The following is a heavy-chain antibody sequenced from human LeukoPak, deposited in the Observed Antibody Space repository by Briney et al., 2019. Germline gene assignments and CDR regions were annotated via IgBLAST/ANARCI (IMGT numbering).Heavy chain of an antibody. CDR2: ISGSGGST. Sequence: GGSLRLSCAASGFNLSSYAMSWVRQAPGKGLEWVSAISGSGGSTYYADSVKGRFTISRDNSKNTLYLQMNSLRAEDTAVYYCAKVPLPAAPLYYFDYWGQGTLVTVSS. V-gene: IGHV3-23*01. D-gene: IGHD2-2*01. J-gene: IGHJ4*02. CDR3: AKVPLPAAPLYYFDY. CDR1: GFNLSSYA.